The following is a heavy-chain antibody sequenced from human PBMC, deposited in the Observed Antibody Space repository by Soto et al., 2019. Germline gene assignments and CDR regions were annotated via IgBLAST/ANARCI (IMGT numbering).Heavy chain of an antibody. CDR2: ISGSGGST. V-gene: IGHV3-23*01. D-gene: IGHD6-13*01. Sequence: PVGSLRLSCAASGFTFSSYAMSWVRQAPGKGLEWVSAISGSGGSTYYADSVKGRFTISRDNSKNTLYLQMNSLRAEDTAVYYCAPPAGQQLVIDYWGQGTLVTVSS. CDR1: GFTFSSYA. J-gene: IGHJ4*02. CDR3: APPAGQQLVIDY.